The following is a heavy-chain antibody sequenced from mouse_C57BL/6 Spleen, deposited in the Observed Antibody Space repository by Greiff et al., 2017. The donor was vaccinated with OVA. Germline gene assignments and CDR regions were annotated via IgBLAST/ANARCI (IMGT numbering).Heavy chain of an antibody. Sequence: EVQLQQSGPELVKPGASVKMSCKASGYTFTDYNMHWVKQSHGKSLEWIGYINPNNGGTSYNQKFKGKATLTVNKSSSTAYMELRSLTSEDSAVYYGARDLTTVVGSGYWGQGTTLTVSS. D-gene: IGHD1-1*01. J-gene: IGHJ2*01. CDR2: INPNNGGT. CDR3: ARDLTTVVGSGY. V-gene: IGHV1-22*01. CDR1: GYTFTDYN.